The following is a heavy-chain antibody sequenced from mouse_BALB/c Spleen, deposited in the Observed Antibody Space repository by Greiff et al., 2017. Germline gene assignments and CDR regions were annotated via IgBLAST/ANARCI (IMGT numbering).Heavy chain of an antibody. V-gene: IGHV1-20*02. D-gene: IGHD2-3*01. J-gene: IGHJ1*01. CDR2: INPYNGDT. CDR1: GYSFTGYF. CDR3: ARSDGSYWYFDV. Sequence: EVKLQESGPELVKPGASVKISCKASGYSFTGYFMNWVMQSHGKSLEWIGRINPYNGDTFYNQKFKGKATLTVDKSSSTAHMELRSLASEDSAVYYCARSDGSYWYFDVWGAGTTVTVSS.